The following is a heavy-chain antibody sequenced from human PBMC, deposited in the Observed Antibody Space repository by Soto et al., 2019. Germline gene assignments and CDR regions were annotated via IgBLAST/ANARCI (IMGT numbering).Heavy chain of an antibody. V-gene: IGHV3-53*01. CDR1: GFTVSSNY. CDR2: IYSGGST. D-gene: IGHD4-4*01. Sequence: ESGGGLIQPGGSLRLSCAASGFTVSSNYMSWVRQAPGKGLDWVSLIYSGGSTYYADSVKGRFTISRDNSKNTLYLQMNSLRAEDTAVYYCARDGTVTSASYYGMDVWGQGTTVTVSS. CDR3: ARDGTVTSASYYGMDV. J-gene: IGHJ6*02.